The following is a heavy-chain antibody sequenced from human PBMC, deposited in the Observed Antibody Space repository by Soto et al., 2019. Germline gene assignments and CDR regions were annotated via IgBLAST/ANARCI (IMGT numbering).Heavy chain of an antibody. D-gene: IGHD2-15*01. J-gene: IGHJ4*02. Sequence: SATLSLTCPVSGCSVSNYYLSWRRQPPGKGLEWIGYIYYSGSTNYNPSLKSRVTISVDTSKNQFSLKLSSVTAADTAVYYCARDVRWTFDYWGQGTLVTVSS. CDR2: IYYSGST. CDR3: ARDVRWTFDY. CDR1: GCSVSNYY. V-gene: IGHV4-59*02.